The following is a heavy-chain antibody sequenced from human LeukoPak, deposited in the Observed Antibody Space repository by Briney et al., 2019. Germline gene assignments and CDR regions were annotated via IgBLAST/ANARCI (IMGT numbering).Heavy chain of an antibody. CDR1: SGSITSTSHY. J-gene: IGHJ4*02. CDR2: ILYSGNT. Sequence: SETLPLTCAVSSGSITSTSHYWGWIRQPPGKGLEWIGSILYSGNTYYNPSLKSRVTILVDTSKNQFSLRLSSVTAADTAVYYCTKIPGGNYRAAYWGQGTLVTVSS. CDR3: TKIPGGNYRAAY. D-gene: IGHD1-26*01. V-gene: IGHV4-39*07.